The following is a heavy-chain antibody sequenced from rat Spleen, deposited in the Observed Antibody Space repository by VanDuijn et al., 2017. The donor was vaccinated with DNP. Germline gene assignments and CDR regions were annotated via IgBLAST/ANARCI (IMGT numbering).Heavy chain of an antibody. CDR2: INTGSGGT. CDR3: ARRRLPYWYFDF. V-gene: IGHV1-43*01. Sequence: QVQLQQSGAELTKPGSSVKISCKASGYTFTTYYISWIKQTTGQGPEYIGYINTGSGGTNYNERFKGKATLTVDKSSSTAFMQLSSLTPDDSAVYYCARRRLPYWYFDFWGQGVTVTVSS. CDR1: GYTFTTYY. J-gene: IGHJ2*01. D-gene: IGHD1-8*01.